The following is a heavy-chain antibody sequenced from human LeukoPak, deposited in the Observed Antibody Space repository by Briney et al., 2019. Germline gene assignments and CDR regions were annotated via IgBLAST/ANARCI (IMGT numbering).Heavy chain of an antibody. V-gene: IGHV3-21*01. D-gene: IGHD4/OR15-4a*01. J-gene: IGHJ4*02. Sequence: NTGGSLRLSCAASGFTFSSYGMNWVRQAPGKGLEWVSSISSSSSYIYYADSVKGRFTISRDNAKNSLYLQMNSLRAEDTAVYYCARRAGAYSHPYDYWGQGTLVTVSS. CDR1: GFTFSSYG. CDR2: ISSSSSYI. CDR3: ARRAGAYSHPYDY.